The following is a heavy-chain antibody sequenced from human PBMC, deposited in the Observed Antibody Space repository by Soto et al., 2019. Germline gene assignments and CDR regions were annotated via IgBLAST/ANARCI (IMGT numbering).Heavy chain of an antibody. D-gene: IGHD2-15*01. V-gene: IGHV4-39*01. J-gene: IGHJ5*02. Sequence: PETLSLTCTVSGDSIISSDFYWGWVRQPPGKGLEWIGSIFYLGSSYYNPSLKSRVTMSVDTSKNQFSLRLRSVTAADTALYFCARYSLALRKNNWFDLWGQGIMVIGSS. CDR2: IFYLGSS. CDR1: GDSIISSDFY. CDR3: ARYSLALRKNNWFDL.